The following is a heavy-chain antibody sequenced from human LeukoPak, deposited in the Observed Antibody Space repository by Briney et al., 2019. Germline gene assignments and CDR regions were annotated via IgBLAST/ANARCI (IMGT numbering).Heavy chain of an antibody. CDR2: MSINSGLI. D-gene: IGHD4-11*01. J-gene: IGHJ4*02. CDR3: AREFDYSTSGAGY. Sequence: GGSLRLSCAAPGFTFSHYSMNWVRQAPGKGLAWVSSMSINSGLIYYADSVKGRFTISRDNAKNSLYLQMNSLRAEDMAVYYCAREFDYSTSGAGYWGQGTLVTVSS. CDR1: GFTFSHYS. V-gene: IGHV3-21*01.